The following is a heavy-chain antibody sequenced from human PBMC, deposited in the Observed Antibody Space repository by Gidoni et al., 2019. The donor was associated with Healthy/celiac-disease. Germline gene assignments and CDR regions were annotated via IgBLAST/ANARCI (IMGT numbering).Heavy chain of an antibody. Sequence: QLQLQESGPGLVKPSETLSLTCTVSGGSISSSSYYWGWIRQPPGKGLEWIGRIYYSGSTYYNPSLKSRVTISVDTSKNQFSLKLSSVTAADTAVYYCARREAVAGTFFDYWGQGTLVTVSS. J-gene: IGHJ4*02. D-gene: IGHD6-19*01. CDR2: IYYSGST. CDR1: GGSISSSSYY. CDR3: ARREAVAGTFFDY. V-gene: IGHV4-39*01.